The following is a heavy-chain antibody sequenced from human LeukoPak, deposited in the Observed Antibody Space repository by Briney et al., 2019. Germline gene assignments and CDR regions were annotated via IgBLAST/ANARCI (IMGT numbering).Heavy chain of an antibody. CDR2: ISYDGSNK. CDR3: ANVRGMDV. J-gene: IGHJ6*02. CDR1: GFTFSSYG. Sequence: PGRSLRLSCAASGFTFSSYGMHWVRQAPGKGLEWVAVISYDGSNKYYADSVKGRFTISRDNSKNTLYLQMNSLRAEVTAVYYCANVRGMDVWGQGTTVTVSS. V-gene: IGHV3-30*18.